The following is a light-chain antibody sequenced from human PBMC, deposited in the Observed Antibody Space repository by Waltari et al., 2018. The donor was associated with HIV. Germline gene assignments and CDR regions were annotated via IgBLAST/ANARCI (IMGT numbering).Light chain of an antibody. CDR2: LNSDGSP. CDR1: TEHSTYA. V-gene: IGLV4-69*01. J-gene: IGLJ2*01. Sequence: QLVLTQSPSASASLGAWFKRTCTLRTEHSTYATAWHPYQPEKCPRFLMRLNSDGSPRKGDGIPDLFSGSSSGAERYLTISSLRSEDEADYYCQTWGTAIRIFGGGTKVTVL. CDR3: QTWGTAIRI.